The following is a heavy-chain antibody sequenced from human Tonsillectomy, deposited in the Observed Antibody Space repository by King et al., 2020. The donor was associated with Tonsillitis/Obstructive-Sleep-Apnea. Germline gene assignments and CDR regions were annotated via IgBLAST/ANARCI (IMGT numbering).Heavy chain of an antibody. Sequence: VQLVQSGGGVVQPGRSLRLSCAASGFTFSSYAMHWVRQAPGKGLEWVAVISYDGSNKYYADSVKGRFTISRDNSKNTLYLQMNSLRAEYTAVYYCARGDLGDYYYYGMDVWGQGTTVTVSS. J-gene: IGHJ6*02. CDR1: GFTFSSYA. CDR3: ARGDLGDYYYYGMDV. V-gene: IGHV3-30*04. CDR2: ISYDGSNK.